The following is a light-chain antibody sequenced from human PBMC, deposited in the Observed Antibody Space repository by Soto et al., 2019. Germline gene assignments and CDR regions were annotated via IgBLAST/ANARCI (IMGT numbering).Light chain of an antibody. CDR3: ETWDISTRV. Sequence: QSVLTQSSSASASLGSSVKLTCTLSSGHSSSIIAWHQQQPGKAPRFLMKLDGSGTYNKGGGVPDRFSGSISGAARYLTVSNLQSDDEADYYCETWDISTRVFGGGTKLTVL. J-gene: IGLJ3*02. CDR2: LDGSGTY. CDR1: SGHSSSI. V-gene: IGLV4-60*03.